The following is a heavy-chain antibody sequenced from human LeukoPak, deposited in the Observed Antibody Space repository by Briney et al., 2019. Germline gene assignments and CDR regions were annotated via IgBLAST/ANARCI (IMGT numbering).Heavy chain of an antibody. CDR3: ARDGGREALAGTAIDY. CDR1: GGSINNYY. CDR2: IDSTGGT. D-gene: IGHD6-19*01. V-gene: IGHV4-4*07. J-gene: IGHJ4*02. Sequence: SETLSLTCTVSGGSINNYYWSWIRQSAGKGLEWIGRIDSTGGTTNNPSLKSRVTMSMDTSKNHFSLKLSSVTAADTAVYYCARDGGREALAGTAIDYWGQGTLVTVSS.